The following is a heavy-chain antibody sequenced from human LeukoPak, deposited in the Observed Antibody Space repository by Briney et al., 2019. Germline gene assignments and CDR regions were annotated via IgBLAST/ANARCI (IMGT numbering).Heavy chain of an antibody. CDR3: ALQGPENSSGWYYFDY. CDR1: GGSISSYY. Sequence: KSSETLSLTCTVSGGSISSYYWSWIRQPPGRGLEWIGDIYYSGSTNYNPSLKSRVTISVDTSKNQFSLKLSSVTAADTAVYYCALQGPENSSGWYYFDYWGQGTLVTVSS. J-gene: IGHJ4*02. CDR2: IYYSGST. D-gene: IGHD6-19*01. V-gene: IGHV4-59*08.